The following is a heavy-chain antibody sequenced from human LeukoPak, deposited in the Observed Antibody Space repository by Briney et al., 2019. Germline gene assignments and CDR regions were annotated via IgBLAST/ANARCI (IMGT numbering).Heavy chain of an antibody. CDR3: AKDKSIWFAGGCFAP. V-gene: IGHV3-23*01. J-gene: IGHJ5*02. Sequence: GGTLRLSCAASGFPFSSYGMIGPREPTGRGLEWVSDISGSGGSTYYADPVKGRFTISRDNSKNTLYLQMNSLRAEDTAVYYWAKDKSIWFAGGCFAPWGQGTLGTVSS. CDR2: ISGSGGST. CDR1: GFPFSSYG. D-gene: IGHD3-10*01.